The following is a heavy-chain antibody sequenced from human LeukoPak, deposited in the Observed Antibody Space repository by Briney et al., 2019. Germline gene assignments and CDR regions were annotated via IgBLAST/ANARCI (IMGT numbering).Heavy chain of an antibody. Sequence: GGSLRLSCAASGFTFSSYGMMWVRQAPGKGLEWVANIKEDGSVQDYVDSVKGRFTISRDNAKNSVYLQMNSLRVDDTAVYYCVGQLLRAVWGKGTTVTVSS. CDR1: GFTFSSYG. CDR3: VGQLLRAV. D-gene: IGHD2-2*01. V-gene: IGHV3-7*01. CDR2: IKEDGSVQ. J-gene: IGHJ6*04.